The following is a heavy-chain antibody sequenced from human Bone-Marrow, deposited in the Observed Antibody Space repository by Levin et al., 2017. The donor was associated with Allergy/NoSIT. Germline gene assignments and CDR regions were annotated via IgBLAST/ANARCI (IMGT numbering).Heavy chain of an antibody. CDR2: INHSGST. J-gene: IGHJ5*02. V-gene: IGHV4-34*01. D-gene: IGHD6-13*01. Sequence: GSLRLSCAVYGGSFSGYYWSWIRQPPGKGLEWIGEINHSGSTNYNPSLKSRVTISVDTSKNQFSLKLSSVTAADTAVYYCARAVIAAADERGVDWFDPWGQGTLVTVSS. CDR1: GGSFSGYY. CDR3: ARAVIAAADERGVDWFDP.